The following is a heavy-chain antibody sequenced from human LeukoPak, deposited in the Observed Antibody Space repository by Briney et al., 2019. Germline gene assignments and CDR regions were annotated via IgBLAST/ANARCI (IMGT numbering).Heavy chain of an antibody. Sequence: SGPALVKPTQTLTLTCTFSVFALSTSAICVSWIRQPPGKALEWLARLDWDDDKYYSTSMKTRLTISKDTSKNQVVLTMTNMDPVDTATYYCARIGGGDWRIDYWGQGTLVTVSS. V-gene: IGHV2-70*11. CDR1: VFALSTSAIC. D-gene: IGHD2-21*02. CDR2: LDWDDDK. J-gene: IGHJ4*02. CDR3: ARIGGGDWRIDY.